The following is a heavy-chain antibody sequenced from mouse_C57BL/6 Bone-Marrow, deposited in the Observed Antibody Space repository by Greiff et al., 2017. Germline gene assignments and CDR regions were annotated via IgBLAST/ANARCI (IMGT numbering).Heavy chain of an antibody. V-gene: IGHV1-52*01. D-gene: IGHD1-1*01. Sequence: VQLQQPGAELVRPGSSVKLSCKASGYTFTSYWMHWVKQRPIQGLEWIGNIDPSDSETHYNQKFKDKATLTVDKSSSTAYMQLSSLTSEDSAVYYCARWDYGTDYFDYWGQGTTLTVSS. CDR1: GYTFTSYW. J-gene: IGHJ2*01. CDR3: ARWDYGTDYFDY. CDR2: IDPSDSET.